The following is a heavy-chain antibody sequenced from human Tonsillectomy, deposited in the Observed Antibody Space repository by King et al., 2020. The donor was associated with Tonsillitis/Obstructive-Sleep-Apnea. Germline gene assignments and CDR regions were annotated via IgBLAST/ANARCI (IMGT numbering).Heavy chain of an antibody. V-gene: IGHV6-1*01. J-gene: IGHJ4*02. D-gene: IGHD4/OR15-4a*01. CDR2: TYYRSKWYH. CDR1: GDSVSSNSSA. CDR3: AREGAGFFY. Sequence: VQLQQAGPGLVKPSETLSLTCAISGDSVSSNSSAWNWIRQSPSGGLEWLGRTYYRSKWYHDYAISVKSRITINPDTSKNQFSLQLNSVTPEDTAVYYCAREGAGFFYWGQGTLVTVSS.